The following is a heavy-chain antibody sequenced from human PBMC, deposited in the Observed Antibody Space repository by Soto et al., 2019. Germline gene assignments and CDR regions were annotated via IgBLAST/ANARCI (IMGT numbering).Heavy chain of an antibody. Sequence: EVQLVESGGGLVQPGGSLRLSCAASGFTFSSYSMNWVRQAPGKGLEWISYISSSSTTIYYADSVKGRFTISRDNAKNSLYLQMNSLRAEDTAVYSCARLQGSMLRGGAFDPWGQGTLVTVSS. V-gene: IGHV3-48*01. D-gene: IGHD3-10*01. CDR2: ISSSSTTI. J-gene: IGHJ5*02. CDR3: ARLQGSMLRGGAFDP. CDR1: GFTFSSYS.